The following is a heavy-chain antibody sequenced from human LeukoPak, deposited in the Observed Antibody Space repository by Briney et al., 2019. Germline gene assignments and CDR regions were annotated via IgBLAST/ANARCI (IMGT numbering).Heavy chain of an antibody. Sequence: GGSLRLSCVASGFTFSSYSMTWVRQAPGKGLEWVSYITSSGRTIYYADSVKGRFTISRDNSKNSLHLQVNSLRDEDTAVYYCARVAGLYYFDFWGQGTLVTVSS. CDR1: GFTFSSYS. V-gene: IGHV3-48*02. CDR3: ARVAGLYYFDF. J-gene: IGHJ4*02. D-gene: IGHD3-16*01. CDR2: ITSSGRTI.